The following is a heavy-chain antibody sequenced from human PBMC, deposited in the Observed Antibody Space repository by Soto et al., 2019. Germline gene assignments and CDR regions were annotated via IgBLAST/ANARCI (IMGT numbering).Heavy chain of an antibody. V-gene: IGHV1-18*04. CDR1: GYTFTSNS. CDR3: ARRSRASSGWLTDY. D-gene: IGHD6-19*01. CDR2: INVYNGNT. Sequence: ASLKVSCKASGYTFTSNSIGGVRQAPGQGLEWMGLINVYNGNTKYAQQLQGRVTLTTDTSTSTAYIDFRSLRSDDTAVYYGARRSRASSGWLTDYWGQGTLVTVSS. J-gene: IGHJ4*02.